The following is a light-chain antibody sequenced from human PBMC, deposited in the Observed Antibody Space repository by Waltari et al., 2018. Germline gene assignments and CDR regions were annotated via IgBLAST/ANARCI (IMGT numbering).Light chain of an antibody. Sequence: QSALTQPASVSGSPGQSITISCSGTSSDVGGYNYVSWYQQLPGNAPKLMISDVTRWPSGVSNPFSGSKSGNTASLTIFGLQAEDEADYYCASYTSTRTVIFGGGTRVTVL. CDR2: DVT. CDR3: ASYTSTRTVI. J-gene: IGLJ2*01. V-gene: IGLV2-14*01. CDR1: SSDVGGYNY.